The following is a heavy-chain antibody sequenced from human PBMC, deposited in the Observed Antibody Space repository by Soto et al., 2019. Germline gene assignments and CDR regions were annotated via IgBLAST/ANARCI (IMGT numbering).Heavy chain of an antibody. CDR2: IFTRDSET. J-gene: IGHJ5*02. CDR1: GHLFNNHW. Sequence: PGESLKISCKGPGHLFNNHWIGWVRQTPGKGLEWMGLIFTRDSETKTSPSFQGHVSFSVDNSINTVYLQWTSLKTTDTGIYFCARGYFDSGHGYDLWGQGTLGTVS. CDR3: ARGYFDSGHGYDL. V-gene: IGHV5-51*01. D-gene: IGHD3-10*01.